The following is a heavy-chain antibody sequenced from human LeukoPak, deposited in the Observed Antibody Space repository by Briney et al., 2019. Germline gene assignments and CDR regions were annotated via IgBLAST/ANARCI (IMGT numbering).Heavy chain of an antibody. CDR2: IIPIFGTA. CDR1: GGTFSSYA. V-gene: IGHV1-69*05. Sequence: PMASVKVSCKASGGTFSSYAISWVRQAPGQGLEWMGGIIPIFGTANYAQKFQGRVTITTDESTSTAYMELSSLRSEDTAVYYCARDGHLTTVTKLDYWGQGTLVTVSS. CDR3: ARDGHLTTVTKLDY. D-gene: IGHD4-17*01. J-gene: IGHJ4*02.